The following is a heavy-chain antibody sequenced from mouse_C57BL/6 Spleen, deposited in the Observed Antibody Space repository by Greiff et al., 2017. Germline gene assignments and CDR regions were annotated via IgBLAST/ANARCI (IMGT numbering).Heavy chain of an antibody. CDR2: INYDGSST. CDR1: GFTFSDYY. CDR3: ARDSGEFAY. V-gene: IGHV5-16*01. J-gene: IGHJ3*01. Sequence: DVQLVESEGGLVQPGSSMKLSCTASGFTFSDYYMAWVRQVPEKGLEWVANINYDGSSTYYLDSLKSRFIISRDNAKNILYLQMSSLKSEDTATYYCARDSGEFAYWGQGTLVTVSA.